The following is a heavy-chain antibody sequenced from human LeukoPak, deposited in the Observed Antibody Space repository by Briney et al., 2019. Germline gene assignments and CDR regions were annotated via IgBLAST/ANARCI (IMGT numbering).Heavy chain of an antibody. J-gene: IGHJ4*02. CDR3: ARAGFSAGSYSVDY. Sequence: SETLSLTCAVSGGSISSGGYSWSWIRQPPGKGLEWIGYIYHSGSTYYNPSLKSRVTISVDRSKNQFSLKLSSVTAADTAVYYCARAGFSAGSYSVDYWGQGTLVTVSS. V-gene: IGHV4-30-2*01. CDR2: IYHSGST. D-gene: IGHD3-10*01. CDR1: GGSISSGGYS.